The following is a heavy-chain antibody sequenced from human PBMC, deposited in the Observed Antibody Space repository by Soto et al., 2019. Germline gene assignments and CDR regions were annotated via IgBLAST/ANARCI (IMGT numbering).Heavy chain of an antibody. J-gene: IGHJ4*02. CDR1: GFTFSSYW. CDR2: INSDGSST. CDR3: ARARKQYDFWSGYPGDY. V-gene: IGHV3-74*01. D-gene: IGHD3-3*01. Sequence: PGGSLSLSCAASGFTFSSYWMHWVRQAPGKGLVWVSRINSDGSSTSYADSVKGRFTISRDNAKNTLYLQMNSLRAEDTAVYYCARARKQYDFWSGYPGDYWGQGTLVTVSS.